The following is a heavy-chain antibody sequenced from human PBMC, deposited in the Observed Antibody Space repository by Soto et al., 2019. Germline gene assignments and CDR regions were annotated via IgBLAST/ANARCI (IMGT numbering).Heavy chain of an antibody. CDR3: ARCSRWLQSNFDY. V-gene: IGHV3-30-3*01. D-gene: IGHD5-12*01. J-gene: IGHJ4*02. Sequence: QVQLVESGGGVVQPGRSLRLSCGAPGFTFSSYTIHWVRQAPGKGLEWVAVISYDGSNEYYADSVKGRFSISRDNSKNMLHLQMNSLRGEDTAVYYCARCSRWLQSNFDYWGQGTLVTVSS. CDR2: ISYDGSNE. CDR1: GFTFSSYT.